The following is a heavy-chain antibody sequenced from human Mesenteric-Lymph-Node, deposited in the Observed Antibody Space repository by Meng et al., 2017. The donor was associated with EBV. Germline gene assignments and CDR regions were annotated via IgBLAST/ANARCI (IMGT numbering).Heavy chain of an antibody. CDR1: GGSVTSGSYY. CDR2: IHYSGST. CDR3: ARGRRGVQYFDF. V-gene: IGHV4-61*01. J-gene: IGHJ4*02. Sequence: QVQLQESGPGLVKPSETLSLTCTVSGGSVTSGSYYWNWIRQPPGKRLEWIGYIHYSGSTNYNPPLKSQITISVDTSKNQLSLRVSHVTAADTAVYYCARGRRGVQYFDFWGQGALVTVSS. D-gene: IGHD1-1*01.